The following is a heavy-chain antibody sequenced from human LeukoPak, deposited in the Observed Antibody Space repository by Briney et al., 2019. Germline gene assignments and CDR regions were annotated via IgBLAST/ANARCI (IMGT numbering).Heavy chain of an antibody. J-gene: IGHJ4*02. V-gene: IGHV3-30*02. CDR2: IRYDGSNK. D-gene: IGHD6-19*01. Sequence: GGSLRLSCAASGFTFSSYWMHWVRQAPGKGLEWVAFIRYDGSNKYYADSVKGRFTISRDNSKNTLYLQMNSLRAEDTAVYYCAKDLRWLEFYFDYWGQGTLVTVSS. CDR3: AKDLRWLEFYFDY. CDR1: GFTFSSYW.